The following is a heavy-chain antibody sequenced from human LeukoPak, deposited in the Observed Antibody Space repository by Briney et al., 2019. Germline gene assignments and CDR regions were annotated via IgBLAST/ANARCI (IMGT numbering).Heavy chain of an antibody. J-gene: IGHJ4*02. Sequence: PGGSLRLSCAASGFTFKNYVMHWVRQAPGKGLEWVALFPNDGNTEYYTNSVKGRFTISRDNSKSTLYLQMNSLGPEDTAAYYCAREDSAMDYWGQGTLVTVSS. CDR3: AREDSAMDY. D-gene: IGHD5-18*01. CDR2: FPNDGNTE. CDR1: GFTFKNYV. V-gene: IGHV3-30*04.